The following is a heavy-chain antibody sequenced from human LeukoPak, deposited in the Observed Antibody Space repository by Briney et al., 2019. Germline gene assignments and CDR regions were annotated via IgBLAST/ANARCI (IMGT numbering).Heavy chain of an antibody. CDR2: IYYSGST. D-gene: IGHD6-19*01. J-gene: IGHJ4*02. V-gene: IGHV4-31*03. CDR3: ARRASSGWYFDY. Sequence: SETLSLTCTVSGGSISSGGYSWSWIRQHPGKGLEWIGYIYYSGSTYYNPSLKSRVTISVDTSKNQFSLKLSSVTAADTAVYYCARRASSGWYFDYWGQGTLVTVSS. CDR1: GGSISSGGYS.